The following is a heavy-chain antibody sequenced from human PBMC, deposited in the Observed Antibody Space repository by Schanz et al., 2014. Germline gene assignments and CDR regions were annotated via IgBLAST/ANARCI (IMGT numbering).Heavy chain of an antibody. CDR2: IIPILGVA. D-gene: IGHD4-4*01. Sequence: QVQLVQSGAEVKKPGSSVKVSCKASGGTFSSYAISWVRQAPGQGLEWMGRIIPILGVANYAQNFQGRVTITADKSTTTAYMELSSLRSEDPAVYYCVRGLYSNYEFDYWGQGTLVNVSS. CDR3: VRGLYSNYEFDY. J-gene: IGHJ4*02. CDR1: GGTFSSYA. V-gene: IGHV1-69*04.